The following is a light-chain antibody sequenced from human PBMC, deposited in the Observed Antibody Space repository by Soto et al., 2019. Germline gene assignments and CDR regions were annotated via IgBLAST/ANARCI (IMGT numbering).Light chain of an antibody. CDR3: QQSYNTPRT. J-gene: IGKJ2*01. CDR1: HSISSY. CDR2: AVS. Sequence: DIQMTQSPSSLSASVGDRVTITCRASHSISSYLNWYQQKPGKAPKLLIYAVSTLQGGVPPRFSGSGSVTDFTLTISSLQPEDFATYYCQQSYNTPRTLGQGTKLEIK. V-gene: IGKV1-39*01.